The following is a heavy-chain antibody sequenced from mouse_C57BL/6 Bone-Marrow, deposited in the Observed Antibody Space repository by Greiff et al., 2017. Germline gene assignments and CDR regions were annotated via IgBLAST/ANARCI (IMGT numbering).Heavy chain of an antibody. CDR1: GYTFTDYY. V-gene: IGHV1-76*01. D-gene: IGHD1-1*01. J-gene: IGHJ2*01. CDR3: ARSPPHYYGSSYYFDY. CDR2: IYPGSGNT. Sequence: QVQLQQSGAELVRPGASVKLSCKASGYTFTDYYINWVKQRPGQGLEWIARIYPGSGNTYYNEKFKGKATLTAEKSSSTAYMQLSSLTSEDSAVYFCARSPPHYYGSSYYFDYWGQGTTLTVAS.